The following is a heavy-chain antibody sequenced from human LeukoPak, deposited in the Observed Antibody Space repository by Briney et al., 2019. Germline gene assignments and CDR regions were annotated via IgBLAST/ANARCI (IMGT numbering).Heavy chain of an antibody. D-gene: IGHD6-13*01. CDR1: GFNFSSYG. CDR3: ARSAGYSNSWYHFDY. Sequence: GGSLRLSCAASGFNFSSYGMHWVRQAPGKGLEWVSSMSVSGDTTYYADSVKGRFTISRDNSKNTLYLQMNSLRAEDTAVYYCARSAGYSNSWYHFDYWGQGTLVTVSS. V-gene: IGHV3-23*01. CDR2: MSVSGDTT. J-gene: IGHJ4*02.